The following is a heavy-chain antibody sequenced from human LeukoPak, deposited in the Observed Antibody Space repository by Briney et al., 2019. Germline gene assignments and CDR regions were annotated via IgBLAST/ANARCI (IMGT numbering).Heavy chain of an antibody. D-gene: IGHD3-16*01. J-gene: IGHJ4*02. CDR3: ARDLYEVNEPLVDY. CDR2: ISSSSDSI. CDR1: GFTFSSYG. V-gene: IGHV3-48*04. Sequence: GGSLRLSCAASGFTFSSYGMNWVRQAPGKGLEWVSYISSSSDSIYYADSVKGRFTISRDNAKNSLFLQMNSLRAEDTAVYYCARDLYEVNEPLVDYWGQGTLVTVSS.